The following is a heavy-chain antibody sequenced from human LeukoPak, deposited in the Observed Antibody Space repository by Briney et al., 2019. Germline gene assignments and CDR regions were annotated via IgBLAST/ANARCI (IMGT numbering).Heavy chain of an antibody. D-gene: IGHD6-19*01. CDR3: ARHDPQWLVHDY. CDR2: IYYSGST. Sequence: SETLSLTCTVSVGSISSSSYYWGWIRQPPGKGLEWIGSIYYSGSTYYNPSLKSRVTISVDTSKNQFSLKLSSVTAADTAVYYCARHDPQWLVHDYWGQGTLVTVSS. V-gene: IGHV4-39*01. CDR1: VGSISSSSYY. J-gene: IGHJ4*02.